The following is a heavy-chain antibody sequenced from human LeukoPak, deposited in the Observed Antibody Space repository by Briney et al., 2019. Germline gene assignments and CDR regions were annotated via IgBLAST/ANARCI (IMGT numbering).Heavy chain of an antibody. CDR1: GFSFSNNP. J-gene: IGHJ6*03. CDR2: SSSDGNNE. D-gene: IGHD1-26*01. CDR3: ARGSATTLYYYYMDV. Sequence: GGSLRLSCAASGFSFSNNPMPWVRQAPGRGLEWVAVSSSDGNNEYYADSVKGRFTISRHNSKNTLYLQMNSLRPEDTAVYYCARGSATTLYYYYMDVWGKGTTVTVSS. V-gene: IGHV3-30*01.